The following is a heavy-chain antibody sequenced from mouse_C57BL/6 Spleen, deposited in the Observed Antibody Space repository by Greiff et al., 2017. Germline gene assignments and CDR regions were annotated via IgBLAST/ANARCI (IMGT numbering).Heavy chain of an antibody. Sequence: VQLQQSGAELVKPGASVKMSCKASGYTFTSYWITWVKQRPGQGLEWIGDIYPGSGSTNYNEKFKSKATLTVDTSSSTAYMQLSSLTAEDSAVYYCASPPSYYSNSWFAYWGQGTLVTVSA. V-gene: IGHV1-55*01. CDR3: ASPPSYYSNSWFAY. D-gene: IGHD2-5*01. J-gene: IGHJ3*01. CDR2: IYPGSGST. CDR1: GYTFTSYW.